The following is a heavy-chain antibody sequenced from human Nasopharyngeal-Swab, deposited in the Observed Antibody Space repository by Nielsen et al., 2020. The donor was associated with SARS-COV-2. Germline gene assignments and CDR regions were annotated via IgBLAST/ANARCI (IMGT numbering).Heavy chain of an antibody. Sequence: GESLKISCAASGFTFSSYAMSWVRQAPGKGLEWVSVIYSGGSSTYYADSVKGRFTISRDNSKNTLYLQMNSLRAEDTAVYYWAKETVGALDYWGQGTLVTVSS. D-gene: IGHD1-26*01. CDR1: GFTFSSYA. CDR2: IYSGGSST. J-gene: IGHJ4*02. CDR3: AKETVGALDY. V-gene: IGHV3-23*03.